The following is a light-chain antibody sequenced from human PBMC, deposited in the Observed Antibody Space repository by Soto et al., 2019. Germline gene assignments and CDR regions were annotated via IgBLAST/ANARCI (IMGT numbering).Light chain of an antibody. CDR1: QPISISY. CDR2: DVS. CDR3: QQYRTSLPT. Sequence: EIVLTQSPGTLSLSPGDRATLSCRASQPISISYLAWYQQKVGQAPRLLIYDVSSRPKGTPDRFSGSGSGTEFSLTISRLEPGDFAVYYCQQYRTSLPTFGGGTKVEIK. J-gene: IGKJ4*01. V-gene: IGKV3-20*01.